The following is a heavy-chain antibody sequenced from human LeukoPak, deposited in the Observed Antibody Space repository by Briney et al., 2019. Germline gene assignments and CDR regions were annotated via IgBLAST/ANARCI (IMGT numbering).Heavy chain of an antibody. V-gene: IGHV4-34*01. Sequence: SETLSLTCAVYGGSFSGYYWSWIRQPPGKGLECIGEINHSGSTNYNPSLKSRVTISVDTSKNQFSLKLSSVTAADTAVYYCARGRGASGYYDSSGRSFDYWGQGTLVTVSS. CDR3: ARGRGASGYYDSSGRSFDY. CDR2: INHSGST. J-gene: IGHJ4*02. D-gene: IGHD3-22*01. CDR1: GGSFSGYY.